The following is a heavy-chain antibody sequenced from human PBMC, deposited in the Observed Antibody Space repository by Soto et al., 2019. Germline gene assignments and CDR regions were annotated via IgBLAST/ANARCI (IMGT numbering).Heavy chain of an antibody. CDR2: INHSGST. D-gene: IGHD2-21*02. J-gene: IGHJ4*02. Sequence: SETLSLTCAVYGGSFSVYYWSWIRQPPGKGLEWIGEINHSGSTNYNPSLKSRVTISVDTSKNQFSLKLSSVTAADTAVYYCAREVGRVTAITTHLDYWGQGTLVTVSS. CDR1: GGSFSVYY. CDR3: AREVGRVTAITTHLDY. V-gene: IGHV4-34*01.